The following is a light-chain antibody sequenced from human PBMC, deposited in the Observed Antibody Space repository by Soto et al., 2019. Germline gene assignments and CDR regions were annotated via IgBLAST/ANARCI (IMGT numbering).Light chain of an antibody. J-gene: IGKJ4*01. CDR2: GAS. V-gene: IGKV3-20*01. Sequence: EIVLTQSPGTLSLSPGERATLSCRASQSVSSSYLAWYQQKPGQAPRLLIYGASSRSTGVPDRFSGSGSGTDFTLTISRLEPEDFAVYYGQQYGSIPPLTSGGGTKVEIK. CDR3: QQYGSIPPLT. CDR1: QSVSSSY.